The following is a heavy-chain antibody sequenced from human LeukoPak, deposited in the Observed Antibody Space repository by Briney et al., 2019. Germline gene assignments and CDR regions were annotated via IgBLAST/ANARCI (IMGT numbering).Heavy chain of an antibody. CDR2: ISTSSSYI. Sequence: GGSLRLSCAASGFTFNRYNMNWVRRAPGKGLEWVSSISTSSSYIYYADSVRGRFTISRDNSKNTVYLQMNSLSAEDAAVYYCVKDDGWVQYANWGQGTLVTVSS. V-gene: IGHV3-21*04. J-gene: IGHJ4*02. CDR1: GFTFNRYN. CDR3: VKDDGWVQYAN. D-gene: IGHD5-24*01.